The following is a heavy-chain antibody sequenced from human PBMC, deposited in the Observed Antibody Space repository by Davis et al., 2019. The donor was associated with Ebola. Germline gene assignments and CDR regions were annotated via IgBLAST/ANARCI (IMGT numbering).Heavy chain of an antibody. D-gene: IGHD1-26*01. CDR1: GYTFTSYG. CDR3: ARDHAEHIVGATSDY. Sequence: ASVKVSCKASGYTFTSYGISWVRQAPGQGLEWMGWISAYNGNTNYAQKLQGRVTMTTDTSTSTAYMELRSLRSDDTAVYYCARDHAEHIVGATSDYWGQGTLVTVSS. CDR2: ISAYNGNT. V-gene: IGHV1-18*01. J-gene: IGHJ4*02.